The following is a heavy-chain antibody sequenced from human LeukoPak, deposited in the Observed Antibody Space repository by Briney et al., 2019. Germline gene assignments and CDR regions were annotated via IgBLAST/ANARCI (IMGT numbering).Heavy chain of an antibody. J-gene: IGHJ4*02. Sequence: PSETLSLTCAVYGGSFSGYYWSWIRQPPGKGLEWIGEINHSGSTNYNPSLKSRVTISVDTSKNQFSLKLSSVTAADTAVYYCARSGSGYLRYYFDYWGQGTLVTVSS. CDR3: ARSGSGYLRYYFDY. CDR1: GGSFSGYY. CDR2: INHSGST. V-gene: IGHV4-34*01. D-gene: IGHD5-12*01.